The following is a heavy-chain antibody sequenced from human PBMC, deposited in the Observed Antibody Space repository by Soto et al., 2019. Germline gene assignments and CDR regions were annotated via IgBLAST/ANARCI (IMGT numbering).Heavy chain of an antibody. Sequence: GGSLRLSCAASGFTFSSYAMHWVRQAPGKGLEWVAVIPYDGSNKYYADSVKGRFTISRDNSKNTLYLQMNSLRAEDTAVYYCAREYYYDSSGYYGVDAFDIWGQGTMVTVSS. CDR2: IPYDGSNK. V-gene: IGHV3-30-3*01. CDR1: GFTFSSYA. D-gene: IGHD3-22*01. CDR3: AREYYYDSSGYYGVDAFDI. J-gene: IGHJ3*02.